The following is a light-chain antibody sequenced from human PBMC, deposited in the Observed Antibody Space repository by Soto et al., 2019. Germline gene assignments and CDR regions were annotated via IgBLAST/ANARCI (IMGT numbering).Light chain of an antibody. V-gene: IGKV3-20*01. J-gene: IGKJ5*01. Sequence: EFVLTQSPGTLSLSPGERATLSCTASQSVSSSYLAWYLQKPGQAPRFLIYGASSRATGIPDRFSGSGSGTDFTLTISRLDPEDFAVYYCQQYGGTPPITFGQGTRLEIK. CDR3: QQYGGTPPIT. CDR1: QSVSSSY. CDR2: GAS.